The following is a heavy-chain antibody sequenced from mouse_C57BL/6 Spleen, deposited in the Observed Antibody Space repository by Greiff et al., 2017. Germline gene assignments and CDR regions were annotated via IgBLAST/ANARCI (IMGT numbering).Heavy chain of an antibody. Sequence: VQLQQSGPGLVQPSQSLSITCTVSGFSLTSYGVHWVRQSPGKGLEWLGVIWSGGSTDYNAAFISRLSISKDNSKSQVFFKMNSLQADDTAIYYCARNSITTVVAPYAMDYWGQGTSVTVSS. CDR1: GFSLTSYG. J-gene: IGHJ4*01. D-gene: IGHD1-1*01. V-gene: IGHV2-2*01. CDR3: ARNSITTVVAPYAMDY. CDR2: IWSGGST.